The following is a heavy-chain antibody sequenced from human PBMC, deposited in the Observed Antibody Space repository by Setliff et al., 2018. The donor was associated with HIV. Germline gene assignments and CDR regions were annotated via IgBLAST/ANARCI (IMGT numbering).Heavy chain of an antibody. CDR3: ARARRDSYDRGRRNHYYIDV. Sequence: ASVKVSCKASGYTLSSYDINWVRQATGQGLEWMGWMNPNSGNTGYAQKFQGRVTMTRDTSISTAYMELSNLKFEDTAVYYCARARRDSYDRGRRNHYYIDVWGKGTTVTVSS. CDR1: GYTLSSYD. D-gene: IGHD3-22*01. V-gene: IGHV1-8*02. CDR2: MNPNSGNT. J-gene: IGHJ6*03.